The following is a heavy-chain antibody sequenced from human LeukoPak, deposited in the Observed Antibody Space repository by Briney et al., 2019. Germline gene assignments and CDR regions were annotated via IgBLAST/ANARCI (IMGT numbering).Heavy chain of an antibody. D-gene: IGHD3-9*01. CDR1: GYTLTELS. Sequence: ASVKVSCKVSGYTLTELSMHWVQQAPGKGLEWMGGFDPEDGETIYAQKFQGRVTMTEDTSTDTAYMELSSLRSEDTAVYYCVITIAPPDHYFDYWGQGTLVTVSS. V-gene: IGHV1-24*01. J-gene: IGHJ4*02. CDR3: VITIAPPDHYFDY. CDR2: FDPEDGET.